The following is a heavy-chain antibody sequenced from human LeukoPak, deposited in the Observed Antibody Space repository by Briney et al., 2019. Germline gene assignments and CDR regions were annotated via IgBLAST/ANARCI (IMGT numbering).Heavy chain of an antibody. CDR1: GGSISSHY. D-gene: IGHD2-2*01. CDR3: ARGIYCSSTSCYYYYYYMDV. CDR2: IYTSGST. J-gene: IGHJ6*03. V-gene: IGHV4-4*07. Sequence: PSETLSLTCTVSGGSISSHYWSWIRQPAGKGLEWIGRIYTSGSTNYNPSLKSRVTMSVDTSKNQFSLKLSSVTAADTAVYYCARGIYCSSTSCYYYYYYMDVWGKGTTVTVSS.